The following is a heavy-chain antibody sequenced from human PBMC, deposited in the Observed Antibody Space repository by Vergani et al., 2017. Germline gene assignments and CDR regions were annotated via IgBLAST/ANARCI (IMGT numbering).Heavy chain of an antibody. D-gene: IGHD5-24*01. V-gene: IGHV3-23*01. CDR3: AKDREMATINYYFDY. CDR2: ISGSGGST. CDR1: GFTFSSYA. Sequence: EVQLLESGGGLVQPGGSLRLSCAASGFTFSSYAMSWVRQAPGKGLEWVSAISGSGGSTYYADSVKGRFTISRDNAKNTLYLQMNSLRAEDTAVYYCAKDREMATINYYFDYWGQGTLVTVSS. J-gene: IGHJ4*02.